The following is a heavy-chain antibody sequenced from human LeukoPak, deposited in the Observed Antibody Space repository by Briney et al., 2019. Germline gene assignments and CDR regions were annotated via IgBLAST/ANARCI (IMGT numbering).Heavy chain of an antibody. CDR2: VSTYNDNT. J-gene: IGHJ4*02. D-gene: IGHD5-12*01. Sequence: ASVKVSCKASGYTFTSYGISWVRQAPGQGPEWLGWVSTYNDNTKYAQKFQGRVTMTTDTSTSTAYMELRSLRSDDTAVYYCARDSARYSGYDFGDFDYWGQGALVTVSS. CDR3: ARDSARYSGYDFGDFDY. CDR1: GYTFTSYG. V-gene: IGHV1-18*01.